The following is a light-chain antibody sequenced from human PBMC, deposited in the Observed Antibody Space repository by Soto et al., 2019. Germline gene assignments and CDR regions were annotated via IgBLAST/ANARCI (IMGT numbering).Light chain of an antibody. CDR1: SYDVGAYEY. CDR2: DVF. Sequence: QSALTQPPSASGSPGQSVTISCTGDSYDVGAYEYVSWYQQQPGKAPKLIIYDVFKRPSGVPDRFSGSKSGDTASLTVSGLQAEDEADYYCSSYAGQNSGVFGTGTKLTVL. V-gene: IGLV2-8*01. CDR3: SSYAGQNSGV. J-gene: IGLJ1*01.